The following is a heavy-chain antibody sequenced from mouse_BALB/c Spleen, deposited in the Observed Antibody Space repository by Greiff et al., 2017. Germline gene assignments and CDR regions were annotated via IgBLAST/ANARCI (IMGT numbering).Heavy chain of an antibody. V-gene: IGHV2-9*02. J-gene: IGHJ3*01. Sequence: QVQLKESGPGLVAPSQCLSITCTVSGFSLTSYGVHWVRQPPGKGLEWLGVIWAGGSTNYNSALMSRLTISKDNSKSQVFLKMNSLQTDDTAMYYCAREPWIADWGEGTMVTVSA. CDR2: IWAGGST. CDR3: AREPWIAD. CDR1: GFSLTSYG.